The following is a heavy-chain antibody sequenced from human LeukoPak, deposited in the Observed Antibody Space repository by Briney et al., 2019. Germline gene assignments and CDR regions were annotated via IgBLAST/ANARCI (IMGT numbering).Heavy chain of an antibody. CDR1: GFTFSSYS. J-gene: IGHJ3*02. V-gene: IGHV4-34*01. CDR3: ARSGGSSIAARSFGI. CDR2: INHSGST. Sequence: GSLRLSCAASGFTFSSYSMSWIRQPPGKGLEWIGEINHSGSTNYNPSLKSRVTISVDTSKNQFSLKLSSVTAADTAVYYCARSGGSSIAARSFGIWGQGTMVTVAS. D-gene: IGHD6-6*01.